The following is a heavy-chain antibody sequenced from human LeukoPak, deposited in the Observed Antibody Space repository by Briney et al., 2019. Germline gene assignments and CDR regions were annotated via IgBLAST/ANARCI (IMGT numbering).Heavy chain of an antibody. D-gene: IGHD6-13*01. Sequence: SETLSLTCTVSGGSISSDYWSWIRQPPGKGLEWIGYIYYSGSTNYNPSLKSRVTISVDTSKNQFSLKVSSVTAADTAVYYCARRTSSWYYGMDVWGQGTMVTVSS. CDR2: IYYSGST. CDR1: GGSISSDY. J-gene: IGHJ6*02. V-gene: IGHV4-59*08. CDR3: ARRTSSWYYGMDV.